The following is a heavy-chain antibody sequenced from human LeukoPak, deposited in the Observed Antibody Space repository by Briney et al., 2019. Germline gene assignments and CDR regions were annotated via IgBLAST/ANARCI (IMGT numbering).Heavy chain of an antibody. V-gene: IGHV3-30-3*01. CDR3: ARDWSPPWELPTGNAFDI. Sequence: GRSLRLSCAASGFTFSSYAMHWVRQAPGKGLEWVAVISYDGSNKYYADSVKGRFTISRDNSRNTLYLQMNSLRAEDTAVYYCARDWSPPWELPTGNAFDIWGQGTMVTVSS. J-gene: IGHJ3*02. CDR1: GFTFSSYA. CDR2: ISYDGSNK. D-gene: IGHD1-26*01.